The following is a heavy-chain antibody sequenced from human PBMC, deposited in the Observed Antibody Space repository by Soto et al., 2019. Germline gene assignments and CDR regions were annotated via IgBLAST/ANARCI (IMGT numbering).Heavy chain of an antibody. CDR3: AKDLYYGSGSYYCDY. Sequence: QVQLVESGGGVVQPGRSLRLSCAASGFTFSSYGMHWVRQAPGKGLEWVAVISYDGSNKYYADSVKGRFTISRENSKNTLYLQMNSLRAEDTAVYYCAKDLYYGSGSYYCDYWGQGTLVTVSS. V-gene: IGHV3-30*18. CDR2: ISYDGSNK. J-gene: IGHJ4*02. CDR1: GFTFSSYG. D-gene: IGHD3-10*01.